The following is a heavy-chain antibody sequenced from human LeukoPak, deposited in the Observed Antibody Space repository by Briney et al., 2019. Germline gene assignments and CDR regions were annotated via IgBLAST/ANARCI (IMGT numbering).Heavy chain of an antibody. D-gene: IGHD4-11*01. J-gene: IGHJ6*03. V-gene: IGHV1-69*05. CDR3: ARNDYSNYGAVGDRYYYYYMDV. Sequence: GASVKVSCKASGGTFSSYAISWVRQAPGQGLEWMGGIIPIFGTANYAQKFQGRVTITTDESTSTAYMELSSLRSEDTAVYYCARNDYSNYGAVGDRYYYYYMDVWGKGTTVTVSS. CDR1: GGTFSSYA. CDR2: IIPIFGTA.